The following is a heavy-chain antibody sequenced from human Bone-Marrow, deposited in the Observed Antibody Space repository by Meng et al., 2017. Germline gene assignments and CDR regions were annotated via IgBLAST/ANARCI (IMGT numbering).Heavy chain of an antibody. J-gene: IGHJ4*02. CDR3: ATSRVFDY. V-gene: IGHV3-7*01. CDR2: IKHDGTSQ. Sequence: VRLVESGGDLVQPGGSLRLSCEASGFAFSDHWMNWIRQSPGRGLEWVANIKHDGTSQFYLDSVKGRFTVSRDNAKNSVYLQLNNLRPEDSAIYYCATSRVFDYWGRGTLVTVSS. CDR1: GFAFSDHW.